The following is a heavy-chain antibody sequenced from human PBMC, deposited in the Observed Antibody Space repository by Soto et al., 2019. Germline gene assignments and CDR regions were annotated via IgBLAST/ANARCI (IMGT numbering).Heavy chain of an antibody. CDR3: ARESGGYGGKWNDY. Sequence: QVQLVQSGAEVKKPGASVKVSCKASGYTFTSYYMHWVRQAPGQGLEWMGIINPSGGSTSYAQKFQGRVTRTRGTSTSTVYRELSSLRSEDTAVYYCARESGGYGGKWNDYWGQGTLVTVSS. D-gene: IGHD2-15*01. V-gene: IGHV1-46*03. CDR1: GYTFTSYY. CDR2: INPSGGST. J-gene: IGHJ4*02.